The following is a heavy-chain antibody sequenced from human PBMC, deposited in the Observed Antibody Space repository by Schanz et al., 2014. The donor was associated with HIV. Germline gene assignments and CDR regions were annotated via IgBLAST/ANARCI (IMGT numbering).Heavy chain of an antibody. Sequence: QVQLQQWGAGLLKPSETLSLTCVVYGGSFSGYFWSWVRQSPGKGLEWIGEISHSGTTNYNPSLRTRVRMPADTSKNKFTVNLKSMTAADTAVYYCARGGILLPRGVSNWFDPWGQGTLVIVSS. J-gene: IGHJ5*02. CDR1: GGSFSGYF. V-gene: IGHV4-34*01. D-gene: IGHD3-10*01. CDR3: ARGGILLPRGVSNWFDP. CDR2: ISHSGTT.